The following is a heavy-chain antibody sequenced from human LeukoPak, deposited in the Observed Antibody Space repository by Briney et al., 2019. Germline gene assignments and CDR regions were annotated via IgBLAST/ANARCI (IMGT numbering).Heavy chain of an antibody. CDR3: ARGPLAAAGPNHYYYYYGMDV. CDR1: GGSISSGGYS. CDR2: IYHSGST. D-gene: IGHD6-13*01. Sequence: RTSETLSLTCAVSGGSISSGGYSWSWIRQPPGKGLEWIGYIYHSGSTNYNPSLKSRVTISVDTSKNQFSLKLSSVTAADTAVYYCARGPLAAAGPNHYYYYYGMDVWGQGTTVTVSS. V-gene: IGHV4-30-2*01. J-gene: IGHJ6*02.